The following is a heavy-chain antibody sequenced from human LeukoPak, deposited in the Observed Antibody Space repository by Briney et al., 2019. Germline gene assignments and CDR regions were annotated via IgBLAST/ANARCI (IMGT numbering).Heavy chain of an antibody. CDR1: GFTFSSYA. J-gene: IGHJ4*02. Sequence: GGSLRLSCAASGFTFSSYAMSWVRQAPGKGLEWVGRIKSKTDGGTTDYAAPVKGRFTISRDDSKNTLYLQMNSLKTEDTAVYYCTTEITMIVVAPPLWGQGTLVTVSS. CDR3: TTEITMIVVAPPL. CDR2: IKSKTDGGTT. V-gene: IGHV3-15*01. D-gene: IGHD3-22*01.